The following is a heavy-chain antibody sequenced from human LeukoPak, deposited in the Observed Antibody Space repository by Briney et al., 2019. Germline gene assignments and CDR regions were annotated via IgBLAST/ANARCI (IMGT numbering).Heavy chain of an antibody. CDR2: ISSSGSTI. J-gene: IGHJ6*02. CDR1: GFTFSSYE. CDR3: AREYSSSPRYYYYGMDV. D-gene: IGHD6-6*01. Sequence: PGGSLRLSCAASGFTFSSYEMNWVRQAPGKGLEWVSYISSSGSTIYYADSLKGRFTISRDNAKNSLYLQMNSLRAEDTAVYYCAREYSSSPRYYYYGMDVWGQGTTVTVSS. V-gene: IGHV3-48*03.